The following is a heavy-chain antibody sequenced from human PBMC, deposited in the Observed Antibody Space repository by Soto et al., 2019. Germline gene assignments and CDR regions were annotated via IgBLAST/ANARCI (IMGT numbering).Heavy chain of an antibody. D-gene: IGHD1-26*01. J-gene: IGHJ4*02. CDR3: ARVVNSGSYVDY. V-gene: IGHV3-30-3*01. CDR2: ISYDGSNK. Sequence: QVQLVESGGGVVQPGRSLRLSCAASGFTFSSYAMHWVRQAPGKGLEWVAVISYDGSNKYYADSVKGRFTISRDKSKNTLYLQMNSLRAEDTAVYYCARVVNSGSYVDYWGQGTLVTVSS. CDR1: GFTFSSYA.